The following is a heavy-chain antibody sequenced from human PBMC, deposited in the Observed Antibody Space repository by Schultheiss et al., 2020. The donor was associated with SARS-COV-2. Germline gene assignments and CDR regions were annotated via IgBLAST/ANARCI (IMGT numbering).Heavy chain of an antibody. CDR3: ARDGSLMDV. V-gene: IGHV3-48*02. CDR2: ISNGGDTI. J-gene: IGHJ6*02. Sequence: GESLKISCAASGFTFSSYTMNWVRQAPGKGLEYISYISNGGDTIYYADSVKGRFTISRDNAKSSLYLQMNSLRDEDTAVYYCARDGSLMDVWGQGTTVTVSS. CDR1: GFTFSSYT.